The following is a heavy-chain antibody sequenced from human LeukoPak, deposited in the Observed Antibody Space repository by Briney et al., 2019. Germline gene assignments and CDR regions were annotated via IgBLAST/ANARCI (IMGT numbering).Heavy chain of an antibody. V-gene: IGHV4-39*01. CDR2: IYYGENT. Sequence: PSETLSLTCTVSGDSISSGPYYWGWIRQPPGKGLEWIGNIYYGENTYYNPSLKSRVTISIDTSNNQFYLKLSSLTAADTAVYYCARMKIAVAGTGRILINTFDYWGQGTLVTVSS. D-gene: IGHD6-19*01. CDR1: GDSISSGPYY. CDR3: ARMKIAVAGTGRILINTFDY. J-gene: IGHJ4*02.